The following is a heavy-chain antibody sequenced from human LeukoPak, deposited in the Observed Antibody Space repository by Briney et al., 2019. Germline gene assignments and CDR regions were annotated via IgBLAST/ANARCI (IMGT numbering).Heavy chain of an antibody. Sequence: ASVKVSCKASGYTFTSYAMHWVRQAPGQRLEWMGWINAGNGNTKYSQKFQGRVTITRDTSASTAYMELSSLRSEDTAVYYCARSEDDHGVYFDYWGQGTLVTVSS. D-gene: IGHD4-17*01. CDR1: GYTFTSYA. CDR2: INAGNGNT. J-gene: IGHJ4*02. V-gene: IGHV1-3*01. CDR3: ARSEDDHGVYFDY.